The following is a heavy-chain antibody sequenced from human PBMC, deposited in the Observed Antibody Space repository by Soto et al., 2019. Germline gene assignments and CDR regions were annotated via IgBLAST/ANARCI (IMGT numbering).Heavy chain of an antibody. CDR3: ARHGPLTNTWNQLNY. Sequence: QLQLQESGPGLVKPSETLSLTCTVSGGSISRSPYYWAWIRQPPGKGLQWIGNIYYNGNTFYNPSLKSRVTSSLDPAKSQFSLGLSSVSASDTAVYSCARHGPLTNTWNQLNYWGQGTLVTVSS. CDR2: IYYNGNT. CDR1: GGSISRSPYY. D-gene: IGHD1-1*01. J-gene: IGHJ4*02. V-gene: IGHV4-39*01.